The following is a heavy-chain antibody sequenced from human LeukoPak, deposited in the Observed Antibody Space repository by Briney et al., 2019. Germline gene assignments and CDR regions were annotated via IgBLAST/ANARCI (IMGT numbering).Heavy chain of an antibody. D-gene: IGHD1-26*01. V-gene: IGHV1-8*03. Sequence: ASVKVSCKASGYTFTSYDINCVRQATGQGLEWMGWMNPNSGNTGYAQRFQGRVTITRNTSISTAYMELSSLRSEDTAVYYCARDLRGSYTLWGQGTLVTVSS. CDR2: MNPNSGNT. J-gene: IGHJ4*02. CDR1: GYTFTSYD. CDR3: ARDLRGSYTL.